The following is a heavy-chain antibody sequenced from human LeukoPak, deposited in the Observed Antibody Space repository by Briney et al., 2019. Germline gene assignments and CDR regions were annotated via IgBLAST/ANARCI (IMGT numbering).Heavy chain of an antibody. CDR3: AKDSCSSTSCYADY. Sequence: GGSLRLSCAASGFTFSDYYMSWIRQAPGKGLEWVSYISSSGSTMYYADSVKGRFTISRDNSKNTLYLQMNSLRAEDTAVYYCAKDSCSSTSCYADYWGQGTLVTVSS. J-gene: IGHJ4*02. CDR1: GFTFSDYY. D-gene: IGHD2-2*01. V-gene: IGHV3-11*01. CDR2: ISSSGSTM.